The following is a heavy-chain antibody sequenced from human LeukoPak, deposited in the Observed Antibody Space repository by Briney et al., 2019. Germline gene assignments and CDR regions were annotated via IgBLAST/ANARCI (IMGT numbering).Heavy chain of an antibody. J-gene: IGHJ4*02. CDR2: IYYSGST. Sequence: PSETLSLTCTVSGGSISSYYWSWTRQPPGKGLEWIGYIYYSGSTNYNPSLKSRVTISVDTSKNQFSLKLSSVTAANTAVYYCASSIVATTYDYWGQGTLVTVSS. CDR1: GGSISSYY. CDR3: ASSIVATTYDY. V-gene: IGHV4-59*08. D-gene: IGHD5-12*01.